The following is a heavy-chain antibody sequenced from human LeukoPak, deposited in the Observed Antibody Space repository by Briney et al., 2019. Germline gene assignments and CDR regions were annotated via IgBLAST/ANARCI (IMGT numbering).Heavy chain of an antibody. CDR2: MNPNNGKT. D-gene: IGHD2-8*02. Sequence: ASVKVSCKASGYIFTSLDINWVRQAPGQGLEWMGWMNPNNGKTAYAQKFQGRVTITRNTAINTAYMELSSLRSDDTAVYYCARGHVSGGGLYYFNSWGQGTLVTVSS. CDR1: GYIFTSLD. V-gene: IGHV1-8*03. CDR3: ARGHVSGGGLYYFNS. J-gene: IGHJ4*02.